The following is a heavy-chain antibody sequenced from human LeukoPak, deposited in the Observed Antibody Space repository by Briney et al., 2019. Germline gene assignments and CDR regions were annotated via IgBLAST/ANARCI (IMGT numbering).Heavy chain of an antibody. CDR2: ISGIGGST. CDR1: GFTFSSYA. CDR3: ARAPTPMVVVVAATPPDAFDI. Sequence: GGSLRLSCAASGFTFSSYAMSWVRQAPGKGLEWVSAISGIGGSTYYADSVKGRFTTSRHNSKNTLYLQMNRLRAEDTAVYSCARAPTPMVVVVAATPPDAFDIWGQGTMVTVSS. D-gene: IGHD2-15*01. J-gene: IGHJ3*02. V-gene: IGHV3-23*01.